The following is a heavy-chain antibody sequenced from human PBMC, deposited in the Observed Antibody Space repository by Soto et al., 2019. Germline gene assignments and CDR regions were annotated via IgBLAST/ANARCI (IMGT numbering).Heavy chain of an antibody. J-gene: IGHJ4*02. V-gene: IGHV1-69*13. CDR1: GCTFCSYA. CDR2: IIPIFGTA. D-gene: IGHD3-3*01. Sequence: SVKGSCKASGCTFCSYAISCVRHAPGQGLEWMGGIIPIFGTANYAQKFQGRVTITADESTSTAYMELSSLRSEDTAVYYCARDVAIFGVVMYFDYWGRGTLVTVSS. CDR3: ARDVAIFGVVMYFDY.